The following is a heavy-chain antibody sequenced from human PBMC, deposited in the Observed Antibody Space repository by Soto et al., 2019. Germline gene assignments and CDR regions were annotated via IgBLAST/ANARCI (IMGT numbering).Heavy chain of an antibody. CDR3: ARLTYYYDSSGYSDAFDI. CDR1: GGSISSSSYY. Sequence: QLQLQESGPGLVKPSETLSLTCTVSGGSISSSSYYWGWIRQPPGKGLEWIGSIYYSGSTYYNPSLKSRVTISVDTSKNQFSLKLSSVTAADTAVYYCARLTYYYDSSGYSDAFDIWGQGTMVTVSS. J-gene: IGHJ3*02. CDR2: IYYSGST. D-gene: IGHD3-22*01. V-gene: IGHV4-39*01.